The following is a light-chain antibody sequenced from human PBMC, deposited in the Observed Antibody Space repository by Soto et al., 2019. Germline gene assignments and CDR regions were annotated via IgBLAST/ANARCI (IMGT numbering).Light chain of an antibody. Sequence: DIVLTQSPGTLSLSPVERAILSCRASQSVSSYLAWYQQKPGQAPRLLFYGAPSRATGIPDRFSGSGSGTHFILTISRLEPDDLALYYCQQYGRSPWTFRKGTKVDIK. CDR3: QQYGRSPWT. CDR1: QSVSSY. CDR2: GAP. V-gene: IGKV3-20*01. J-gene: IGKJ1*01.